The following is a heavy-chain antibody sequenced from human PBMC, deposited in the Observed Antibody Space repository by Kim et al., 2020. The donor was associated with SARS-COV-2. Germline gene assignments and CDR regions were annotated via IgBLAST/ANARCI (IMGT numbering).Heavy chain of an antibody. CDR3: AKLGLDYYGSGSYYNDY. V-gene: IGHV3-9*01. Sequence: GGSLRLSCAASGFTFDVYAMHWVRQAPGKGLEWVSGISCNSSSIGYADSVKGRFTISRDNAKNSLYLQMNSLRAEDTALYYCAKLGLDYYGSGSYYNDYWGQGTLVTVSS. D-gene: IGHD3-10*01. CDR1: GFTFDVYA. CDR2: ISCNSSSI. J-gene: IGHJ4*02.